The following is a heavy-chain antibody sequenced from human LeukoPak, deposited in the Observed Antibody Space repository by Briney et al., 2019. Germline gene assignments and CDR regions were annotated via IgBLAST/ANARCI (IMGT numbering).Heavy chain of an antibody. D-gene: IGHD3-3*01. Sequence: PGGSLRLSCTASGFTFGDYAMSWVRQAPGKGLEWVGFIRSKAYGGTTEYAASVKGRFTISRDDSKSIAYLQMNSLKTEDTAVYYCTSYDFWSGYYNPFDYWGQGTLVTVSS. CDR3: TSYDFWSGYYNPFDY. CDR2: IRSKAYGGTT. J-gene: IGHJ4*02. CDR1: GFTFGDYA. V-gene: IGHV3-49*04.